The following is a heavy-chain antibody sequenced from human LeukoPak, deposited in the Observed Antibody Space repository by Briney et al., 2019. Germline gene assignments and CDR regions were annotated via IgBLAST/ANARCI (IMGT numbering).Heavy chain of an antibody. CDR1: GFTFSSYA. V-gene: IGHV3-30*04. D-gene: IGHD3-16*01. CDR2: ISYDGSNK. CDR3: ARDQRSGGTYYFDY. J-gene: IGHJ4*02. Sequence: GGSLRLSCAASGFTFSSYAMHWVRQAPGKGLEWVGGISYDGSNKYYADSVKGRFTISRDNSKNTLYLQMNSLRAEDTAVYYCARDQRSGGTYYFDYWGQGTLVTVSS.